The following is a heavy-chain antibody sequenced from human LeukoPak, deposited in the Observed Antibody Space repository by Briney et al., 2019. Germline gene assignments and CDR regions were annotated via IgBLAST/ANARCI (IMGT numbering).Heavy chain of an antibody. CDR1: GFTFSGYA. Sequence: GGSLRLSCAVSGFTFSGYAMSWVRQAPGKGREWVSAISGSGGRTYYADSEKGRFTISRDNSKNTVYLQMNSLRAEDTAVYYCAKDGDVDTVMVTYFDYWGQGTLVTVSS. CDR2: ISGSGGRT. V-gene: IGHV3-23*01. D-gene: IGHD5-18*01. J-gene: IGHJ4*02. CDR3: AKDGDVDTVMVTYFDY.